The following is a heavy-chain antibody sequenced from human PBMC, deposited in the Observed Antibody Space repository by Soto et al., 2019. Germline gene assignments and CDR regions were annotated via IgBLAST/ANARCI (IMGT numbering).Heavy chain of an antibody. J-gene: IGHJ5*02. D-gene: IGHD6-19*01. V-gene: IGHV3-23*01. CDR3: ARDVTSHGPRGYSSAWYGWFDP. CDR1: GFTFSSHV. Sequence: EVQLLESGGRLVQTGGSLRLSCVASGFTFSSHVMSWVRQAPGKGLEWVSAASARNTNTYYADSVRGRFTISRDNSKSTVYLQLDSLRVEDTAVYHCARDVTSHGPRGYSSAWYGWFDPWGQGTLVVVSS. CDR2: ASARNTNT.